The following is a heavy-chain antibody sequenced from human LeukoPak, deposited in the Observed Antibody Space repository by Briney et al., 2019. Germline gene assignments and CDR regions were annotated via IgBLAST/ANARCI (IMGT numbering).Heavy chain of an antibody. J-gene: IGHJ4*02. Sequence: RAGGSLRLSCAASGFTFSSYGMHWVRRAPGKGLEWVTFIQYDGSNKYYADSVKGRFTISRDNSKNTVYLQMNSLRTEDTAVYYCARSLTMVRAYDYWGQGTLVTVSS. CDR3: ARSLTMVRAYDY. D-gene: IGHD3-10*01. V-gene: IGHV3-30*02. CDR2: IQYDGSNK. CDR1: GFTFSSYG.